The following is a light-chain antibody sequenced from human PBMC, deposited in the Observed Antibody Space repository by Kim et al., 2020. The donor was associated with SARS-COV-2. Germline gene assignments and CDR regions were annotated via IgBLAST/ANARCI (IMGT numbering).Light chain of an antibody. V-gene: IGKV1-5*01. CDR3: QQYNSYPLT. Sequence: GDRVTITCRASQSLSNWLAWYQQKPGKTPKLLIYDASTLESGVPSRFSGSGSGTEFTLTISSLQPDDFASYYCQQYNSYPLTFGGGAKVDIK. J-gene: IGKJ4*01. CDR1: QSLSNW. CDR2: DAS.